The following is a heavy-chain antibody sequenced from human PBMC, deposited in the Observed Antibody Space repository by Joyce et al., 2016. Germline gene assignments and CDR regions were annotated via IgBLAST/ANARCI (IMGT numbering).Heavy chain of an antibody. Sequence: QFQLVESGGRVVQPGRSLRLSCRASGFTFNSFAMHWVCQAPGKGLEWVAVISHDAERQFYGESSKGRFTISRDNYKNTLDLQMNSLRVEDTAVYYCAKGALADQLLPPADLWGQGTLVTVSS. CDR2: ISHDAERQ. J-gene: IGHJ1*01. D-gene: IGHD1-1*01. CDR3: AKGALADQLLPPADL. CDR1: GFTFNSFA. V-gene: IGHV3-30*18.